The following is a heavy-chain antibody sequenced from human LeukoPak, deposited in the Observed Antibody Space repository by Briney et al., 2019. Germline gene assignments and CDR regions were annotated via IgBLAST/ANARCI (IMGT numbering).Heavy chain of an antibody. CDR2: MNPNSGNT. CDR3: ARGRAQRFDN. Sequence: ASVKVSCKVSGYTFTSYDINWVRQATGQGLEWMGWMNPNSGNTGYAQKFQGRVTITRNTSISTAYMELSSLRSEDSAVYYCARGRAQRFDNWGQGTLVTVSS. CDR1: GYTFTSYD. V-gene: IGHV1-8*03. J-gene: IGHJ4*02.